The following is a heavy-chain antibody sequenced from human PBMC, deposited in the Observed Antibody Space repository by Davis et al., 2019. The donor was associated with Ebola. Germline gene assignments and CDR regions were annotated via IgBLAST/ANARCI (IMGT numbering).Heavy chain of an antibody. J-gene: IGHJ4*02. CDR1: GGSIITSGYY. V-gene: IGHV4-39*07. D-gene: IGHD4/OR15-4a*01. Sequence: PSETLSLTCTVSGGSIITSGYYWGWFRQSPGKGLEWIGSIYKNGDIRNNPSFTSRVSIFVDTSNSQFSLRLTSVTAADTAVYYCASVDYADHEFDNWGQGTLVTVSS. CDR3: ASVDYADHEFDN. CDR2: IYKNGDI.